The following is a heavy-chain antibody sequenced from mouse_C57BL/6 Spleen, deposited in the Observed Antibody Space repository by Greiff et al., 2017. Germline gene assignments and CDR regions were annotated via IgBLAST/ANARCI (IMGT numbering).Heavy chain of an antibody. J-gene: IGHJ3*01. CDR3: TRTPYDYDAWFAD. CDR2: ISNKANNHAT. Sequence: EVKVVESGGGLVQPGGSMKLSCAASGFTFSDAWMDWVRQSPEQGLEWVAEISNKANNHATYYAESVKGRFTISRDDSKSSVYLQMNSLRAEDTSIYYCTRTPYDYDAWFADWGQGSLVTVSA. D-gene: IGHD2-4*01. CDR1: GFTFSDAW. V-gene: IGHV6-6*01.